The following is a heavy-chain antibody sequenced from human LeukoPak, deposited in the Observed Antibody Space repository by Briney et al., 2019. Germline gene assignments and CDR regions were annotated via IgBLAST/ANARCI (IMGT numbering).Heavy chain of an antibody. D-gene: IGHD1-26*01. J-gene: IGHJ4*02. CDR3: ARDPRFGGSY. CDR2: MNPNSGNT. CDR1: GYTFTSYD. V-gene: IGHV1-8*01. Sequence: ASVKVSCKASGYTFTSYDINWVRQATGQGLEWMGWMNPNSGNTGYAQKFQGRVTMTRDTSTSTVYMELSSLRSEDTAVYYCARDPRFGGSYWGQGTLVTVSS.